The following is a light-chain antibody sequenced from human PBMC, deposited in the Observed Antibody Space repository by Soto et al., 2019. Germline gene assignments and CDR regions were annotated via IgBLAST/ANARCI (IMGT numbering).Light chain of an antibody. CDR2: DTS. CDR3: QQRSNWPPMYT. V-gene: IGKV3-11*01. J-gene: IGKJ2*01. CDR1: QSVSSY. Sequence: EIVLTQSPVTLSLSPRERATLSCRASQSVSSYLAWYQQKPGQAPRLLIYDTSNRATGIPARFSGSGSGTDFTLTISSLEPEDFAVYYCQQRSNWPPMYTFGQGTKLEIK.